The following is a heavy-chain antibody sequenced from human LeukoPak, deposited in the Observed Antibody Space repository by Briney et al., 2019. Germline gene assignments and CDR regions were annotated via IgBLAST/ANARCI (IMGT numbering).Heavy chain of an antibody. CDR1: GFTFSSYA. Sequence: PGGSLRLSCAASGFTFSSYAMHWVRQAPGKGLEWVAVISYDGSNKYYADSVKGRFTISRDSAKNSLYLQMNSLRAEDTAVYYCANYLSYGPIGWGQGTLVIVSS. CDR2: ISYDGSNK. D-gene: IGHD3-10*01. J-gene: IGHJ4*02. V-gene: IGHV3-30*04. CDR3: ANYLSYGPIG.